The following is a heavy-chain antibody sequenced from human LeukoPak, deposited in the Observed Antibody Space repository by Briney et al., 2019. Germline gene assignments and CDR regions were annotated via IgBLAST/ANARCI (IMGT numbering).Heavy chain of an antibody. V-gene: IGHV3-11*04. Sequence: GGSLRLSCAASGFTSSDYYMSWIRQAPGKGLEWVSYISGSGSTIYYSDSVKGRFTLSRDNAKNSLYLQMNRLRVEDTAVYFCAREDYYYASGFWGQGTLVTVSS. CDR1: GFTSSDYY. CDR3: AREDYYYASGF. D-gene: IGHD3-10*01. CDR2: ISGSGSTI. J-gene: IGHJ4*02.